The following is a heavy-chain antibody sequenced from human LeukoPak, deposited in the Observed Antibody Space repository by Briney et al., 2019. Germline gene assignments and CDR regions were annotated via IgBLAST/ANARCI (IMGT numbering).Heavy chain of an antibody. CDR3: AKDDQRYYGMDV. CDR1: GFTFSSYG. Sequence: PGGSLRLSCAASGFTFSSYGMHWVRQAPGKGLEWVAVISYDGSNKYYADSVKGRFTISRDNSKNTLYLQMNSLRAEDTAVYYCAKDDQRYYGMDVWGQGTTVTVSS. D-gene: IGHD2-2*01. J-gene: IGHJ6*02. V-gene: IGHV3-30*18. CDR2: ISYDGSNK.